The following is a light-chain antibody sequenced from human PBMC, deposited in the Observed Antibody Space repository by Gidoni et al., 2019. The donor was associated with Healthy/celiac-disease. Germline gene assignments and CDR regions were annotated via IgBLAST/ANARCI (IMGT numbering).Light chain of an antibody. Sequence: DNQMNPPPSSLSASVGDRVTITCPASQGISNFLAWYQQKPGKVPKLLIYAASTLQSGVPSRFSGSGSGTDFTLTISSLQPEDVATYYCQKYNSAPLTFGGGTKVEIK. V-gene: IGKV1-27*01. CDR2: AAS. J-gene: IGKJ4*01. CDR3: QKYNSAPLT. CDR1: QGISNF.